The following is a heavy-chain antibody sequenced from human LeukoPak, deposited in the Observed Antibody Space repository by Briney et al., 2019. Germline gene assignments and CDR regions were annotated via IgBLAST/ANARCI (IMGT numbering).Heavy chain of an antibody. CDR1: GGSISSYY. J-gene: IGHJ3*02. Sequence: SETLSLTCTVSGGSISSYYWSWIRQPPGKGLEWIGYIYYSGSTNYNPSLKSRVTISVDTSTIHFSLKLSSVTAADTDVYYCASEGGGKDAFDIWGQGTMVTVSS. CDR3: ASEGGGKDAFDI. D-gene: IGHD2-15*01. V-gene: IGHV4-59*08. CDR2: IYYSGST.